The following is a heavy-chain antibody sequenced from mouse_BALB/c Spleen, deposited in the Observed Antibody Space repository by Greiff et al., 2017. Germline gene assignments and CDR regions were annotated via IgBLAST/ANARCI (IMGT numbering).Heavy chain of an antibody. CDR2: ISSGSSTI. D-gene: IGHD2-13*01. J-gene: IGHJ2*01. CDR1: GFTFSSFG. Sequence: DVMLVESGGGLVQPGGSRKLSCAASGFTFSSFGMHWVRQAPEKGLEWVAYISSGSSTIYYADTVKGRFTISRDNPKNTLFLQMTSLRSEDTAMYYCARGGYGDDYFDYWGQGTTRTVAA. V-gene: IGHV5-17*02. CDR3: ARGGYGDDYFDY.